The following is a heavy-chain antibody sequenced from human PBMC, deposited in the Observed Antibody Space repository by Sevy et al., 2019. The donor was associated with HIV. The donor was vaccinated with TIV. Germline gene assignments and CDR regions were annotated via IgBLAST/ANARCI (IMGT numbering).Heavy chain of an antibody. V-gene: IGHV3-74*01. Sequence: GESLKISCAASGFTFSSYWMHWVRQAPGKGLVWVSRINSDGSSTSYADSVKGRFTISRDNAKNTLYLQMNSLRAEDTAVYYCARGPRWSYYDSSGYFELFFDYWGQGTLVTVSS. J-gene: IGHJ4*02. CDR2: INSDGSST. CDR1: GFTFSSYW. D-gene: IGHD3-22*01. CDR3: ARGPRWSYYDSSGYFELFFDY.